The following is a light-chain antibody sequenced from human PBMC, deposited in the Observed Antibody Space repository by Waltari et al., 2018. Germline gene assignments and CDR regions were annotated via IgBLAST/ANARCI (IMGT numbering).Light chain of an antibody. CDR3: SSYTSSSTLVV. CDR2: EVS. Sequence: QSALTQPPSVSGSPGQSVTISCTGTSSDVGSYNRVSWYQQPQGTASKLMIYEVSNRPSGVPDRFSGSKSGNTASLTISGLQAEDEADYYCSSYTSSSTLVVFGGGTKLTVL. CDR1: SSDVGSYNR. J-gene: IGLJ2*01. V-gene: IGLV2-18*02.